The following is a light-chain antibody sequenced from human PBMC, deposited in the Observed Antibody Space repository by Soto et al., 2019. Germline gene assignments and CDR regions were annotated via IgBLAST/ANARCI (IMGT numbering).Light chain of an antibody. CDR1: QGILTG. CDR2: GAS. CDR3: QQYNNWPPWT. Sequence: EILITQTPATLSVSPGERATLSCRASQGILTGLAWYQQKPGQAPRLLIYGASTRATGIPARFSGSGSGTEFTLTISSLQSEDFAVYYCQQYNNWPPWTCGQGTKV. J-gene: IGKJ1*01. V-gene: IGKV3-15*01.